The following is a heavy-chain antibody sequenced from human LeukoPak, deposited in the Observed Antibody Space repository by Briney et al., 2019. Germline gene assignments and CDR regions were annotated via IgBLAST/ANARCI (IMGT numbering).Heavy chain of an antibody. J-gene: IGHJ4*02. CDR3: ARGQGWLVDY. CDR2: IKQDGSEK. D-gene: IGHD6-19*01. V-gene: IGHV3-7*05. Sequence: GGSLRLSCTASGFTFSNSYMTWFRQAPGKGLEWVANIKQDGSEKFYVDSVKGRFTISRDNAKSSLYLHMNSLRAEDTALYYCARGQGWLVDYWGQGTLVTVSS. CDR1: GFTFSNSY.